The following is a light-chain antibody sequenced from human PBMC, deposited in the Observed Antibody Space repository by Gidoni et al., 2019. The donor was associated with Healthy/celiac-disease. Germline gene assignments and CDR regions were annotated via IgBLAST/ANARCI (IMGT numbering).Light chain of an antibody. Sequence: ELVLTQSPATLSLSPGESATLSCRASQSVSSYLAWYQQKPGQAPRLLIYDASNRATGIQARCSGSGSGIDFTLNISSLEPEDFAVYYCQQRSNWSFGQGTRLEIK. CDR2: DAS. CDR3: QQRSNWS. V-gene: IGKV3-11*01. J-gene: IGKJ5*01. CDR1: QSVSSY.